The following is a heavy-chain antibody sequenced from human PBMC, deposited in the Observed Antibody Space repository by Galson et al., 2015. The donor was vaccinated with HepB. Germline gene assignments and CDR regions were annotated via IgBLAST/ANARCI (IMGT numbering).Heavy chain of an antibody. CDR1: GDSVSSNNVA. J-gene: IGHJ4*02. CDR2: TYYRSKWNN. V-gene: IGHV6-1*01. Sequence: CAISGDSVSSNNVAWNWIRQSPSRGLEWLGRTYYRSKWNNEYAISVNSRITVNPDISKNQFSLQLNSVTPEDTAVYFCARGGRFSFDYWGQGTLVTVSS. CDR3: ARGGRFSFDY. D-gene: IGHD3-16*01.